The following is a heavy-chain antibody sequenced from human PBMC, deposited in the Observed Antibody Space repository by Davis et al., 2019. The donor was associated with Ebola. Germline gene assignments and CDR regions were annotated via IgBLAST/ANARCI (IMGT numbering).Heavy chain of an antibody. J-gene: IGHJ2*01. CDR1: GGSVSSGSYY. V-gene: IGHV4-61*01. Sequence: PSETLSLTCTVSGGSVSSGSYYWNWIRQPPGRGLEWIGYIYYSGRTNYNPSLKSRVTISVDTSKNQFSLELSSVTAADTAVYYCASGYGQWLLRGWGRGTLVTVSS. D-gene: IGHD5-12*01. CDR2: IYYSGRT. CDR3: ASGYGQWLLRG.